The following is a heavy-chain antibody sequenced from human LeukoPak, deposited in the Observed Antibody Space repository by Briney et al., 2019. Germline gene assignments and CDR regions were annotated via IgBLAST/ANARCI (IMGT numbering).Heavy chain of an antibody. Sequence: GGSLRLSCAVSGFSFSSYWMSWVRQGPGEGREWVANIKQDGSEGSSVDSVKGGFTISRDNAKNSLYLQMNSLRAEDTAVYYCAGSSGWLLHYWGQGTLVTVSS. J-gene: IGHJ4*02. CDR1: GFSFSSYW. CDR3: AGSSGWLLHY. V-gene: IGHV3-7*01. CDR2: IKQDGSEG. D-gene: IGHD6-19*01.